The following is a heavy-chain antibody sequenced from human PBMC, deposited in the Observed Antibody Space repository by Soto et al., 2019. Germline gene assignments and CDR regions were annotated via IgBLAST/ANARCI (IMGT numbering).Heavy chain of an antibody. J-gene: IGHJ5*02. CDR2: IYHSGST. Sequence: QVQLQESGPGLVKPSGTLSLTCAVSGGSISSSNWWSWVRQPPGKGLEWIVEIYHSGSTNYNPALKRRVTISVDKSKNQFSLKLSSVTAADTAVYYCAGVYGDPRRVGNWFDPWGQGTLVTVSS. CDR3: AGVYGDPRRVGNWFDP. CDR1: GGSISSSNW. D-gene: IGHD4-17*01. V-gene: IGHV4-4*02.